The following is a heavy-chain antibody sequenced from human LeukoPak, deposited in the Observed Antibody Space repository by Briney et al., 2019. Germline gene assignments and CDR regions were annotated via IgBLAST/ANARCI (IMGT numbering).Heavy chain of an antibody. J-gene: IGHJ4*02. CDR3: ARGSSSAFDY. D-gene: IGHD6-25*01. V-gene: IGHV4-39*07. CDR1: GGSISSSSYY. CDR2: IYYSGST. Sequence: TSETLSLTCTVSGGSISSSSYYWGWIRQPPGKGLEWIGSIYYSGSTYYNPSLKSRVTISVDTSKNQFSLKLSSVTAADTAVYYCARGSSSAFDYWGQGTLVTVSS.